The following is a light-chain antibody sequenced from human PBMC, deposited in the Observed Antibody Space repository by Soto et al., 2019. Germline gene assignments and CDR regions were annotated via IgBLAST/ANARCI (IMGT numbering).Light chain of an antibody. CDR1: QNIRNY. Sequence: DIQMTQSASSLSASVGDRVAITWRASQNIRNYLNWYQQKPGKAPKVLIYGAASLQSGVPSRFSGSGSGTNFILTISSLQPDDFATYYCQHYGGLWTFGLGTKVDIK. V-gene: IGKV1-39*01. J-gene: IGKJ1*01. CDR3: QHYGGLWT. CDR2: GAA.